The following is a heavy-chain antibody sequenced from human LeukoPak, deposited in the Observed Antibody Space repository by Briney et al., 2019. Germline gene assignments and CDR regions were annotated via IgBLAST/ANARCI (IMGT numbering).Heavy chain of an antibody. J-gene: IGHJ4*02. V-gene: IGHV3-48*01. CDR3: ARSAVRGVACDY. CDR2: ISTSSRST. CDR1: GFTFSGFS. Sequence: PGGSLRLSCTASGFTFSGFSMHWVRQAPGKGLEWLSYISTSSRSTYYADSVKGRFTISRDNAKNTLFLDMHSLRPGDSAVYYCARSAVRGVACDYWGQGTLLTDSS. D-gene: IGHD3-10*01.